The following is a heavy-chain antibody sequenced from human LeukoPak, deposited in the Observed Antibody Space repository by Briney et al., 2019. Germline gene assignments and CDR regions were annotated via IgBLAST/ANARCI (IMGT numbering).Heavy chain of an antibody. V-gene: IGHV3-48*04. CDR1: GVTFSSYS. CDR3: ARDLRGGYSYVYGPYYFDY. CDR2: ISSSSTI. Sequence: AGGSLRLSCAASGVTFSSYSMNWVRQAPGKGLEWVSYISSSSTIYYADSVKGRFTISRDNAKNSLYLQMNSLRAEDTAVYYCARDLRGGYSYVYGPYYFDYWGQGTLVTVSS. D-gene: IGHD5-18*01. J-gene: IGHJ4*02.